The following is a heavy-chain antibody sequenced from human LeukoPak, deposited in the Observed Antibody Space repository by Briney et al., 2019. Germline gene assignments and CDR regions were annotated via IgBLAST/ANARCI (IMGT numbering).Heavy chain of an antibody. CDR1: GGSISSSNW. V-gene: IGHV4-4*02. CDR3: ARDPRPLTGLGMDV. CDR2: IYHSGST. Sequence: SGTLSLTCAVSGGSISSSNWWSWVRQPPGKGLEWIGEIYHSGSTNYNPSLKSRVTISVDKSKNQFSLKLSSVTAADTAVYYCARDPRPLTGLGMDVWGQGTTVTVSS. J-gene: IGHJ6*02. D-gene: IGHD3-9*01.